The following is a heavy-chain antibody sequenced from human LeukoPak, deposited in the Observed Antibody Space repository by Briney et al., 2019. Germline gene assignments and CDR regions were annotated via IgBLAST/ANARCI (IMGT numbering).Heavy chain of an antibody. CDR1: GGSISSYY. D-gene: IGHD6-13*01. J-gene: IGHJ5*02. CDR2: IYYSGST. CDR3: ARAGSSWSAWGNNWFDP. Sequence: SETLSLTCTVSGGSISSYYWSWIRQPPGKGLEWIGYIYYSGSTNYNPSLKSRVTISVDTSKNQFSLKLSSVTAADTAVYYCARAGSSWSAWGNNWFDPWGQGTLVTVSS. V-gene: IGHV4-59*01.